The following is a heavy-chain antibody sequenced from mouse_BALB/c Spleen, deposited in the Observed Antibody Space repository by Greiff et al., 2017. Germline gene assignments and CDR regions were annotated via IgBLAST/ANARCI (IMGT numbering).Heavy chain of an antibody. J-gene: IGHJ4*01. Sequence: VQLKESGPGLVAPSQSLSITCTVSGFSLTGYGVNWVRQPPGKGLEWLGMIWGDGSTDYNSALKSRLSISKDNSKSQVFLKMNSLQTDDTARYYCAREDYDYTYYAMDYWGQGTSVTVSS. CDR2: IWGDGST. D-gene: IGHD2-4*01. CDR3: AREDYDYTYYAMDY. CDR1: GFSLTGYG. V-gene: IGHV2-6-7*01.